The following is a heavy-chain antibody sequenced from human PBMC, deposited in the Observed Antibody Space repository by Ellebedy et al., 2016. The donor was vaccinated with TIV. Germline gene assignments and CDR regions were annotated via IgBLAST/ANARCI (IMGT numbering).Heavy chain of an antibody. CDR1: GVSINTYY. J-gene: IGHJ2*01. D-gene: IGHD6-19*01. CDR3: AGFPLGQWLPEFWYFDV. Sequence: MPSETLSLTCRVSGVSINTYYWNRVRQSPGKGPEWIGYVAHTGATDYSPSLKSRVTISIETSKNLFSLELTSVTAADTAVYYCAGFPLGQWLPEFWYFDVWGRGTLVTVSS. CDR2: VAHTGAT. V-gene: IGHV4-59*08.